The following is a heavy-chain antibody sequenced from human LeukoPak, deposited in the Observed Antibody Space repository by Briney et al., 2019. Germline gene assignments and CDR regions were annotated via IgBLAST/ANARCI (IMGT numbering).Heavy chain of an antibody. J-gene: IGHJ4*02. CDR2: MSHDGRRK. CDR1: GFIFRSYT. Sequence: GGSLRLSCAASGFIFRSYTMHWVRQAPGRGLEWLAFMSHDGRRKYYADSVRGRFTISRDNSKSTLYLQMDSLRADDTAVFYCARQAARPYDYWGQGTLVTVSS. CDR3: ARQAARPYDY. D-gene: IGHD6-6*01. V-gene: IGHV3-30*04.